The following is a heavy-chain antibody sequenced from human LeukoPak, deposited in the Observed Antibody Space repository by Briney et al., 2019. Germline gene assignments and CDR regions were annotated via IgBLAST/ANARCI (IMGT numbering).Heavy chain of an antibody. CDR1: GFTFSSYA. CDR3: TGGDCSGTSCYTSFDY. V-gene: IGHV3-30-3*01. D-gene: IGHD2-2*02. Sequence: GGSLRLSCAASGFTFSSYAMHWVRQAPGKGLEWVAVISYDGSNKYYADSVKGRFTISRDNSKNTLYLQMNSLRAEDTAVYYCTGGDCSGTSCYTSFDYWGQGTLVTVSS. CDR2: ISYDGSNK. J-gene: IGHJ4*02.